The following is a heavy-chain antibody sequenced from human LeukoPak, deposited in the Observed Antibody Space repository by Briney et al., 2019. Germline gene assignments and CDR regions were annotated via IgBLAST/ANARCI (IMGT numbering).Heavy chain of an antibody. CDR3: ARGVYIAAAQYGF. J-gene: IGHJ4*02. D-gene: IGHD6-13*01. V-gene: IGHV4-59*01. Sequence: SETLSLTCTVSGGSISTYYWNWIRQPPGKGLEWIGYIYYSGATNYNPSLKSRVTISVDTSKNQFTLKLSSVTAADTAVYYCARGVYIAAAQYGFWGQGTLVTVSS. CDR1: GGSISTYY. CDR2: IYYSGAT.